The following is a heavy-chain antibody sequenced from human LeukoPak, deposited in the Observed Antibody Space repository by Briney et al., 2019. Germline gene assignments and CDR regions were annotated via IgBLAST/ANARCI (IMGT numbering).Heavy chain of an antibody. V-gene: IGHV3-30*18. D-gene: IGHD2-2*01. CDR3: AKEGSQYASSWFDH. J-gene: IGHJ5*02. CDR1: GFTFSSYG. CDR2: ISHDGTVR. Sequence: GRSLRLSCAASGFTFSSYGMQWVSQATGMGPEWVSVISHDGTVRHYADSVKGRFTISRDSSTNRLYLQMDSLRTEDTAVYYCAKEGSQYASSWFDHWGQGTLVTVSS.